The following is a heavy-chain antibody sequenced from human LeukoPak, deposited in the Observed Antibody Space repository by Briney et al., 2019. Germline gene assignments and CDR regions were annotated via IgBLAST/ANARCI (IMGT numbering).Heavy chain of an antibody. CDR3: ARHKSGIDWFAP. Sequence: SETLSLTCTLSGDSISSSGYCWGWIRQPPGKGLECVGVICYTGNTYYNPSLKSRVTISVDTSKNQFSLRLSSVTAADTPVYYCARHKSGIDWFAPWGQGTLVTVSS. D-gene: IGHD1-14*01. CDR2: ICYTGNT. J-gene: IGHJ5*02. V-gene: IGHV4-39*01. CDR1: GDSISSSGYC.